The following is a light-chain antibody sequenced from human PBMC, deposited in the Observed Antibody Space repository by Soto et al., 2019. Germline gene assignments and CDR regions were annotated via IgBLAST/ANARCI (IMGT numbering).Light chain of an antibody. V-gene: IGKV3-11*01. Sequence: EIVMTQSPATLSLSPGKRATLSCRASQSVSNFLAWYRQKPGQAPSLLIYDTSNRATGIPARFSGSGSGTDSTLTINNLEPEDFAVYYCQQRSNWPITFGQGTRLEIK. J-gene: IGKJ5*01. CDR3: QQRSNWPIT. CDR1: QSVSNF. CDR2: DTS.